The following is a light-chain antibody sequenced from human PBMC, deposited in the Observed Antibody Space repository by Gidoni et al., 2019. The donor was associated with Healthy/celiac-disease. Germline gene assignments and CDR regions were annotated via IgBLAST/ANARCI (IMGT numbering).Light chain of an antibody. CDR1: QSLLHSNGYNY. CDR2: LGS. J-gene: IGKJ4*01. Sequence: DMVMTQSTLSLPVTPGEPASISCRSSQSLLHSNGYNYLYWYLQKPGQSPQLLIYLGSNRASGVPDRFSGSGSGTDFTLKISRVEAEDVGVYYCMQALQTPSFGGGTKVEIK. CDR3: MQALQTPS. V-gene: IGKV2-28*01.